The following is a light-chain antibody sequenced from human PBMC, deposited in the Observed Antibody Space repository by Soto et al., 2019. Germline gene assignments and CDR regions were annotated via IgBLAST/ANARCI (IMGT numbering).Light chain of an antibody. V-gene: IGKV3-15*01. CDR2: GES. CDR1: QSVSSD. CDR3: QQYNNWHPWT. Sequence: EIVMTQSPATLSVSPGERATLSCRASQSVSSDLAWYHQKPGQAPSLLIYGESTRATGIPARFSGSGSGTEFTLTINSLQSEDFASYYCQQYNNWHPWTFGQGTKVDIK. J-gene: IGKJ1*01.